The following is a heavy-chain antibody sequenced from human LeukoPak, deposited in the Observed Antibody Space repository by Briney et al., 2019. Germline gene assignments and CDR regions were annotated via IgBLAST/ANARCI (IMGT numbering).Heavy chain of an antibody. D-gene: IGHD6-19*01. CDR3: ARGNRDSSGFYFYYGMDV. V-gene: IGHV3-9*01. CDR2: ISWDSRNI. Sequence: GGSLRLSCAASGFTFDDYAMFWVRQAPGKGLEWVSGISWDSRNIGYAASVKGRFTTSRDNGKNSLYLQMNSLRPDDTVLYYCARGNRDSSGFYFYYGMDVWGPGSTVTVSS. CDR1: GFTFDDYA. J-gene: IGHJ6*02.